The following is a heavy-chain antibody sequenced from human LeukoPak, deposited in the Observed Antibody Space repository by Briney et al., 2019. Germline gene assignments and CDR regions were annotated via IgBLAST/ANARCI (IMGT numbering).Heavy chain of an antibody. CDR3: GRSELGYNYHYMDV. D-gene: IGHD7-27*01. V-gene: IGHV3-66*01. CDR1: GFTVSSNY. J-gene: IGHJ6*03. Sequence: PGGSLRLSCAASGFTVSSNYMSWVRQAPGKGLEWVSVIYSGGSTYYADSVKGRFTISRDNSKNTLYLQMNSLRAEDTAVYYCGRSELGYNYHYMDVWGKGTTVTVSS. CDR2: IYSGGST.